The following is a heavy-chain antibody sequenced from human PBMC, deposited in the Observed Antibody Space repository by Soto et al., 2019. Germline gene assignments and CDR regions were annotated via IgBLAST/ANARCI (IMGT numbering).Heavy chain of an antibody. CDR1: GFTFSSYW. J-gene: IGHJ4*02. V-gene: IGHV3-7*01. CDR3: ARASRGGLDY. Sequence: HPGGSLRLSCATSGFTFSSYWMNWVRQAPGKGLEWVANIKQDGSEKNYVDSVKGRFTISRDNAKNSLSLQMNSLRAEDTAVYYCARASRGGLDYWGQGTLVTVSS. CDR2: IKQDGSEK.